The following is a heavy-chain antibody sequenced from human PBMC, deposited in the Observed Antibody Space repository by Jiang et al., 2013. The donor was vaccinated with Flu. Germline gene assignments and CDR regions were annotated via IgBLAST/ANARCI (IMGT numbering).Heavy chain of an antibody. J-gene: IGHJ4*02. D-gene: IGHD4-17*01. CDR1: GYSYLGYA. Sequence: QSGSELKRPGASVKISCKTSGYSYLGYAINWVRQAPGQGLEWLGWINTKTGHPTYAHVLTGRHVFSFDTARSTASLEISDLKSEDAAVYFCAGAPDPDYSDYFLDFWGQGSLVTVSS. V-gene: IGHV7-4-1*02. CDR3: AGAPDPDYSDYFLDF. CDR2: INTKTGHP.